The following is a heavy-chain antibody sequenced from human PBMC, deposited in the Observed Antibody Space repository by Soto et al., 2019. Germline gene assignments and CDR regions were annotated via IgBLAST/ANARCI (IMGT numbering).Heavy chain of an antibody. CDR2: ISAHNGNT. D-gene: IGHD1-26*01. Sequence: QVQLVQSGPEVKRPGASVKVSCQPSGYTFTSYGISWVRQAPGQGLEWMGWISAHNGNTNYAQKVQGRVTMTTDTSTSTAYMELTSLRSDDTAVYYCARSWYSTTRYFDFWGRGTLVTVSS. V-gene: IGHV1-18*01. CDR3: ARSWYSTTRYFDF. CDR1: GYTFTSYG. J-gene: IGHJ2*01.